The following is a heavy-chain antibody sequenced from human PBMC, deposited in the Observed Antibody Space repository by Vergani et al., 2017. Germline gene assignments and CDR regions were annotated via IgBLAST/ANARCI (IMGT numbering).Heavy chain of an antibody. CDR3: ARALYDFWSGYTSFDY. J-gene: IGHJ4*02. CDR1: GGSFSGYY. Sequence: QVQLQQWGAGLLKPSETLSLTCAVHGGSFSGYYWSWIRQPPGKGLEWIGEINHSGSTNYNPSLKSRVTISVDTSKNQFSLKLSSVTAADAAVYYCARALYDFWSGYTSFDYWGQGTLVTVSS. V-gene: IGHV4-34*01. CDR2: INHSGST. D-gene: IGHD3-3*01.